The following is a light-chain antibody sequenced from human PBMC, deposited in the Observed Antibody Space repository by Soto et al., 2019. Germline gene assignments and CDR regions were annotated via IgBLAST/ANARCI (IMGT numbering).Light chain of an antibody. J-gene: IGKJ4*01. CDR3: QQSYKILT. Sequence: DIQLTQSPASLSASVGDRVTITCRASENIGRNLNWYQHQTGTAPKLLIYAASSLQGGVPSRFSGSGYGTQFTLTISGLQTEDFATYYCQQSYKILTFGGGTWVDI. V-gene: IGKV1-39*01. CDR2: AAS. CDR1: ENIGRN.